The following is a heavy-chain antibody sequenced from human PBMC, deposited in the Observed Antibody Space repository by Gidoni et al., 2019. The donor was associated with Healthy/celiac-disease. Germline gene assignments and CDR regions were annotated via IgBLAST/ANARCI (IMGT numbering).Heavy chain of an antibody. CDR1: GFTFSSYW. V-gene: IGHV3-7*01. J-gene: IGHJ4*02. D-gene: IGHD2-2*01. CDR2: IKQAGSEK. CDR3: ARDIVVVPAAIAY. Sequence: EVQLVESGGGLVQHGGSLRLACAASGFTFSSYWMSWCRQAPGQGVEWVANIKQAGSEKYYVDSVKGRFTISRDNAKNSLYLQMNSRRAEDTAVYYCARDIVVVPAAIAYWGQGTLVTVSS.